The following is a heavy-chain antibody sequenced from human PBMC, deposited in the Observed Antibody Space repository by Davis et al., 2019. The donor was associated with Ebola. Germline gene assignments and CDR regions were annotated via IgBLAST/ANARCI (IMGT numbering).Heavy chain of an antibody. CDR3: ARATDGDYAY. CDR1: GGSFSGYY. D-gene: IGHD4-17*01. Sequence: PGGSLRLSCAVYGGSFSGYYWSWIRQPPGKGLEWIGEINHSGSTNYNPCLKSRVTISVDTSKNQFSLKLSSVTAADTAVYYCARATDGDYAYWGQGTLVTVSS. CDR2: INHSGST. J-gene: IGHJ4*02. V-gene: IGHV4-34*01.